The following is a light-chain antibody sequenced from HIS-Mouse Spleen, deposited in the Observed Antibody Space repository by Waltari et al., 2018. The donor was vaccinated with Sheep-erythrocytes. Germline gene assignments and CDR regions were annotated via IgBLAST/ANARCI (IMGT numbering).Light chain of an antibody. V-gene: IGLV2-14*01. Sequence: SALTQPASVSGSPGQSIPISCPGTSSDVGGYNYVSWYQQHPGKAPKLMIYEVSNRPSGVSNRFSGSKSGNTASLTISGLQAEDEADYYCSSYTSSSTWVFGGGTKLTVL. CDR2: EVS. J-gene: IGLJ3*02. CDR3: SSYTSSSTWV. CDR1: SSDVGGYNY.